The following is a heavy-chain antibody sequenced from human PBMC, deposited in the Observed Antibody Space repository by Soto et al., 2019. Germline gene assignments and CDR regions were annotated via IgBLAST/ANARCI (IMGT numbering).Heavy chain of an antibody. J-gene: IGHJ4*02. D-gene: IGHD2-2*01. CDR2: INHSGST. V-gene: IGHV4-34*01. CDR3: ARLYCSSTSCYFNFDY. Sequence: SETLSLTCAVYGGSFSGYYWSWIRQPPGKGLEWIGEINHSGSTNYNPSLKSRVTISVDTSKNQFSLKLSSVTAADTAVYYCARLYCSSTSCYFNFDYWGQGTLVTVSS. CDR1: GGSFSGYY.